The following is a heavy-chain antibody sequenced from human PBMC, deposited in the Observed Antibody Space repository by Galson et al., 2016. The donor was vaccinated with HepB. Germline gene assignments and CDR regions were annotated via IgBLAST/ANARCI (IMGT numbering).Heavy chain of an antibody. Sequence: SLRLSCAASGFNFNNYWMSWVRQAPGKGLEWVANINQDGSEKYYVDSVKGRFTISRDNAKNSVFLQMDNLRVEDTAVYYCSRGCDGWAESVYWGQGNLVTVSS. CDR2: INQDGSEK. CDR1: GFNFNNYW. CDR3: SRGCDGWAESVY. D-gene: IGHD6-19*01. J-gene: IGHJ4*02. V-gene: IGHV3-7*01.